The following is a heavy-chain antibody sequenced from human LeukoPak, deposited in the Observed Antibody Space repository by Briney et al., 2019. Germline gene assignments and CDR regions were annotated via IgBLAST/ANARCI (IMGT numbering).Heavy chain of an antibody. CDR1: GYTFTSYG. CDR2: LCVYNGNA. D-gene: IGHD6-19*01. Sequence: AAARVSCKAPGYTFTSYGTSWVRDSPGQRLERRGRLCVYNGNAHYAQTPQGRVTMTTDTSTSTAYMEMRSLRSDDTAVYYCARDLLGYSSGWYSTTYFDYWGQGTLVTVSS. J-gene: IGHJ4*02. CDR3: ARDLLGYSSGWYSTTYFDY. V-gene: IGHV1-18*01.